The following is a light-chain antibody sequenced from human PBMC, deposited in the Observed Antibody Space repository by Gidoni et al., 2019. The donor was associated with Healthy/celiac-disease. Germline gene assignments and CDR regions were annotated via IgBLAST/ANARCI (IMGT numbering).Light chain of an antibody. CDR3: QQSYSTPPH. CDR2: AAS. Sequence: DIQMTQSPSSLSASVGDRVTITCRASQSISSYLNWYQQIPGKAPKLLIYAASSLQSGVPSRFSGSGSGTDFTLTISSLQPEDFATYYCQQSYSTPPHFGGGTKVEIK. J-gene: IGKJ4*01. CDR1: QSISSY. V-gene: IGKV1-39*01.